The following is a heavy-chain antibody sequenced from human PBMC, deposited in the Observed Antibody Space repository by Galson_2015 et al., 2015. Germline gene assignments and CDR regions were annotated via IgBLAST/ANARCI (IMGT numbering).Heavy chain of an antibody. CDR3: AREPYCSGGSCYGFDY. CDR2: ISSSSSTI. J-gene: IGHJ4*02. D-gene: IGHD2-15*01. V-gene: IGHV3-48*02. Sequence: SLRLSCAASGFTFRSYSMNWVRQAPGKGLEWVSYISSSSSTIYYADSVKGRFTISRDNAKNSLYLQMNSLRDEGTAVYYCAREPYCSGGSCYGFDYWGQGTLVTVSS. CDR1: GFTFRSYS.